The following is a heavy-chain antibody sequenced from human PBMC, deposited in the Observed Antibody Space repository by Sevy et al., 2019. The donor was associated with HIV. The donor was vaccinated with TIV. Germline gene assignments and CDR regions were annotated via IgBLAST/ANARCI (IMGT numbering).Heavy chain of an antibody. D-gene: IGHD3-22*01. CDR2: IKQDMSEK. CDR3: ARAQQVTMLVVIGGLYFDF. V-gene: IGHV3-7*01. Sequence: GVSLRLSCAASGFTFSSYWMTWVRQAPGKGLEWVANIKQDMSEKYYADSVNVRFTISRDNARHSLYLQMESLRAEDTAVYYCARAQQVTMLVVIGGLYFDFWGQGTLVTVSS. J-gene: IGHJ4*02. CDR1: GFTFSSYW.